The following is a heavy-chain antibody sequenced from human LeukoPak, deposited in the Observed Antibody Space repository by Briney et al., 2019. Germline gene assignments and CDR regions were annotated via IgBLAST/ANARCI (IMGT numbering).Heavy chain of an antibody. J-gene: IGHJ6*03. Sequence: GGSLRLSCAASGFTFSSYGMHWVRQAPGKGLEWVAFIRYDGSNKYYADSVKGRFTISRDNSKNTLYLQMNSLRAEDTAVYYCARVRGWYFGYYYYYMDVWGKGTTVTISS. CDR3: ARVRGWYFGYYYYYMDV. D-gene: IGHD6-19*01. CDR2: IRYDGSNK. V-gene: IGHV3-30*02. CDR1: GFTFSSYG.